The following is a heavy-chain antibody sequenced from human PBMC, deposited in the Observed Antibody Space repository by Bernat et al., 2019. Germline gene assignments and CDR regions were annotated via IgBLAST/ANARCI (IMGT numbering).Heavy chain of an antibody. CDR2: ISYDGSNK. J-gene: IGHJ4*02. CDR3: ARGSNFDY. CDR1: GFTFSSYA. V-gene: IGHV3-30-3*01. Sequence: QVQLVESGGGVVQPGRSLRLSCAASGFTFSSYAMHWVRQAPGKGLEWVAVISYDGSNKYYADSVKGRFTISRDNSNNTLYLQMNSLRAEDTAVYYCARGSNFDYWGQGTLVTVSS.